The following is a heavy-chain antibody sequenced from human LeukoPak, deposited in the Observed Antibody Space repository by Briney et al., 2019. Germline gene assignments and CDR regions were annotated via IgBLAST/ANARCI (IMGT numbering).Heavy chain of an antibody. V-gene: IGHV1-69*13. Sequence: ASVKVSCKASGGAFSSYAVSWVRQAPGQGLEWMGGIIPIFGTANYAQKFQGRVTITADESTSTAYMELSSLRSEDTAVYYCARERNYYGSGSYYEDDYYGMDVWGQGTTVTVSS. CDR2: IIPIFGTA. J-gene: IGHJ6*02. CDR3: ARERNYYGSGSYYEDDYYGMDV. D-gene: IGHD3-10*01. CDR1: GGAFSSYA.